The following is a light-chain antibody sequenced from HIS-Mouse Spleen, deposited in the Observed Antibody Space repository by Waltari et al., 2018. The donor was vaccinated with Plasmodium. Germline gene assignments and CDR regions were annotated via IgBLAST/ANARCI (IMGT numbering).Light chain of an antibody. Sequence: SYELTQPPSVSVSPGQTASITCSGDKLGDTYACWYQQKPGQSPVLVIYHDSKRPSGIPGRFSCSNSGNTATLTISGTQAMDEADYYCQAWDSSTVVVGGGTKLTVL. J-gene: IGLJ2*01. V-gene: IGLV3-1*01. CDR1: KLGDTY. CDR3: QAWDSSTVV. CDR2: HDS.